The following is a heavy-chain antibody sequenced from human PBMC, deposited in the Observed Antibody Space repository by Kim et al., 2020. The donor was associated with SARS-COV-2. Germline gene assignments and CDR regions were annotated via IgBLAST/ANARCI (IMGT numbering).Heavy chain of an antibody. V-gene: IGHV4-4*02. CDR1: GGSISSSNW. CDR2: IYHSGST. D-gene: IGHD3-3*01. Sequence: SETLSLTCAVSGGSISSSNWWSWVRQPPGKGLEWIGEIYHSGSTNYNPSLKSRVTISVDKSKNQFSLKLSSVTAADTAVHYCARGKTRITIFGVVISPQNWFDPWGQGTLVTVSS. J-gene: IGHJ5*02. CDR3: ARGKTRITIFGVVISPQNWFDP.